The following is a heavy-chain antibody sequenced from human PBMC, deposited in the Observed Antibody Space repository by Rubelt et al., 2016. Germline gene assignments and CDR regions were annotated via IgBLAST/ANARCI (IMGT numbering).Heavy chain of an antibody. V-gene: IGHV3-48*04. CDR2: ISSSSSTI. J-gene: IGHJ4*02. CDR1: GFTFSGYY. D-gene: IGHD2-15*01. CDR3: ARGYCNGGSCYLFDY. Sequence: EVQVVESGGGLVQPGGSLRLSCAASGFTFSGYYMNWVRQAPGKGLEWISYISSSSSTIYYADSVKGRFTIPRDNAKISMDLQMNSLRADDTAVYYCARGYCNGGSCYLFDYWGQGALVTVSS.